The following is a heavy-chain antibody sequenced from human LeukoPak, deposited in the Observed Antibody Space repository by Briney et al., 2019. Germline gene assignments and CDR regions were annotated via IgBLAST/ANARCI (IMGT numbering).Heavy chain of an antibody. Sequence: SGTLSLTCAVSGGSISSSNWWSWVRQPPGKGLEWIGEIYHSGSTNYNPSLKSRVTISVDKSKNQFSLKLSSVTAADTAVYYCARGRGIAAAFNWFDPWGQGTLVTVSS. D-gene: IGHD6-13*01. CDR2: IYHSGST. V-gene: IGHV4-4*02. CDR3: ARGRGIAAAFNWFDP. J-gene: IGHJ5*02. CDR1: GGSISSSNW.